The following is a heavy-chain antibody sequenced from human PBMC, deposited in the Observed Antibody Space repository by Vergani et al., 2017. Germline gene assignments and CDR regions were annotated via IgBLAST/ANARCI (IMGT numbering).Heavy chain of an antibody. D-gene: IGHD4-11*01. CDR3: ARQEGIRSTGEYFQD. V-gene: IGHV4-39*01. CDR2: IFYSGSA. CDR1: DDSISSSSYY. Sequence: QLQLQESGPGLVKPSETLSLTCTVSDDSISSSSYYWGWIRHPPGKGLEWIGSIFYSGSAYYKSSLTSRVTMSVDTSKKQLSLNLRSVTAADTAVYYCARQEGIRSTGEYFQDWWQGTLVAVAS. J-gene: IGHJ1*01.